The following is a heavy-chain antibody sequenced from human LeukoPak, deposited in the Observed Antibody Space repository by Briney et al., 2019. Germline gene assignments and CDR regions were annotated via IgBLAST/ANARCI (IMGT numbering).Heavy chain of an antibody. J-gene: IGHJ4*02. D-gene: IGHD2-21*01. CDR3: ARSARVNLGFDY. Sequence: GGSLRLSCAGSGFTFNTYNMNWVRQAPGKGLEWVSSISSSSSYIYYADSVKGRFTISRDNAKNSLYLQMNSLRAEDTAVYYCARSARVNLGFDYWGQGTLVTVSS. V-gene: IGHV3-21*01. CDR1: GFTFNTYN. CDR2: ISSSSSYI.